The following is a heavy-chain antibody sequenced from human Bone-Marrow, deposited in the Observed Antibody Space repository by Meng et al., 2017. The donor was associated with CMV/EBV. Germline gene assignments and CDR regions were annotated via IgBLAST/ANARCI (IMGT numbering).Heavy chain of an antibody. J-gene: IGHJ4*02. CDR3: ARAQAVAGRFCVY. D-gene: IGHD6-19*01. CDR2: INHSGST. Sequence: QVQPQQWGAGLLKPSATLALTCAVYGGSFSGYYWSWIRQPPGKGLEWIGEINHSGSTNYNPSLKSRVTISVDTSKNQFSLKLSSVTAADTAVYYCARAQAVAGRFCVYWGQGTLVTVSS. V-gene: IGHV4-34*01. CDR1: GGSFSGYY.